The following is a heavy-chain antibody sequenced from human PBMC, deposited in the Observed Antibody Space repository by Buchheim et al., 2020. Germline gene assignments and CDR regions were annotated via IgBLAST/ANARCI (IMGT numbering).Heavy chain of an antibody. CDR1: GGSISSSSYY. D-gene: IGHD4-17*01. CDR2: IYYSGST. CDR3: ARGAIIFTYGDPLYYFDY. Sequence: QLQLQESGPGLVKPSETLSLTCTVSGGSISSSSYYWGWIRQPPGKGLEWIGSIYYSGSTYYNPSLKSRVTISVDKSKKQFSLKLSSVTAADTAVYYCARGAIIFTYGDPLYYFDYWGQGTL. V-gene: IGHV4-39*07. J-gene: IGHJ4*02.